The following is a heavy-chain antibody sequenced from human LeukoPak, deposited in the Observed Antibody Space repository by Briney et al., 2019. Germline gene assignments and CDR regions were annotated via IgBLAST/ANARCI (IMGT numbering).Heavy chain of an antibody. Sequence: SETLSLTCTVSGGSISSYYWSWIRQRAGKGLEWIGRLYTSGSTNYNPSLKSRVTMSVDTSKNQFSLKLSAVTAADTAVYYCAREGRYCGGYCYGIGWFDPWGQGTLVTVSS. CDR2: LYTSGST. V-gene: IGHV4-4*07. J-gene: IGHJ5*02. CDR1: GGSISSYY. CDR3: AREGRYCGGYCYGIGWFDP. D-gene: IGHD2-21*01.